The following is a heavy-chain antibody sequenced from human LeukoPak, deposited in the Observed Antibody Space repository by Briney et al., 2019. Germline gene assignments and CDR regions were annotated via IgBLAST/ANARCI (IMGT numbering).Heavy chain of an antibody. D-gene: IGHD4-23*01. CDR2: MNPNSGNT. Sequence: GASVKVSCKASGYTFTSYDINWVRQATGQGLEWMGWMNPNSGNTGYAQKFQGRVTMTRSTSISTAYMELSSLRSEDTAVYYCARGFSLGGEGGNSYWGQGTLVTVSS. CDR3: ARGFSLGGEGGNSY. CDR1: GYTFTSYD. J-gene: IGHJ4*02. V-gene: IGHV1-8*01.